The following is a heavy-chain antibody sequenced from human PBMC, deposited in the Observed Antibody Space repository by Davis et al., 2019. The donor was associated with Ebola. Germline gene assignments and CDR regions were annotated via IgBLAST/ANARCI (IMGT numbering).Heavy chain of an antibody. CDR3: ARGHGDY. J-gene: IGHJ4*02. Sequence: AASVKVSCKASGGTSRTHTFAWVRQAPGQGLEWMGIINPSGGSTSYAQKFQGRVTMTRDTSTSTVYMELSSLRSEDTAVYYCARGHGDYWGQGTLVTVSS. V-gene: IGHV1-46*01. CDR1: GGTSRTHT. CDR2: INPSGGST.